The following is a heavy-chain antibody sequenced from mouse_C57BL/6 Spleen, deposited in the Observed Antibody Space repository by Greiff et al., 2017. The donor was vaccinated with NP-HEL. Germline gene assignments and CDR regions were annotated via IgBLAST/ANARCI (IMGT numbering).Heavy chain of an antibody. CDR2: IYPGSGST. CDR3: ARSLYDYESPDY. Sequence: LQESGAELVKPGASVKMSCKASGYTFTSYWITWVKQRPGQGLEWIGDIYPGSGSTNYNEKFKSKATLTVDTSSSTAYMQLSSLTSEDSAVYYCARSLYDYESPDYWGQGTTLTVSS. D-gene: IGHD2-4*01. CDR1: GYTFTSYW. J-gene: IGHJ2*01. V-gene: IGHV1-55*01.